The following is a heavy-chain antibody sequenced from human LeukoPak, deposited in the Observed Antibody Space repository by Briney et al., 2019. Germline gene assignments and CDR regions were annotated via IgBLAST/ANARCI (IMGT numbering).Heavy chain of an antibody. Sequence: SETLSLTCTVSGGSISSGSYYWSWIRQPARKGLEWIGRIYTSGSTNYNPSLKSRVTISVDTSRNQFSLKLSSVTAADTAVYYCARAPDYYDSSGLDYWGQGTLVTVSS. V-gene: IGHV4-61*02. CDR2: IYTSGST. D-gene: IGHD3-22*01. CDR3: ARAPDYYDSSGLDY. J-gene: IGHJ4*02. CDR1: GGSISSGSYY.